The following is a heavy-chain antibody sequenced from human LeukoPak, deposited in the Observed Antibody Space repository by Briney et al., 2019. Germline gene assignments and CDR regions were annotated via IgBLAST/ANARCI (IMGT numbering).Heavy chain of an antibody. Sequence: PGGSLRLSCAASGSTFKNHWMTWVRQAPGKGLEWVANINPDGSEKNYVDSVKGRFTVSRDNAKNSLFLQMNSLRAEDTAVYYCARGHYGMDVWGQGTTVTVSS. V-gene: IGHV3-7*01. J-gene: IGHJ6*02. CDR2: INPDGSEK. CDR1: GSTFKNHW. CDR3: ARGHYGMDV.